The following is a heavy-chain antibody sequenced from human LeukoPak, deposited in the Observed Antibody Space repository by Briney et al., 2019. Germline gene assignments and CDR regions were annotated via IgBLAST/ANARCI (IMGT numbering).Heavy chain of an antibody. CDR3: AKREKGTTGRFFDY. D-gene: IGHD4-17*01. CDR2: ISGGVGNT. Sequence: GGSLRLSCAASGVTFTHDAMTWGRGAPGTGLEWVSGISGGVGNTCYADSVKGRFTISRDHSKTTLYLQMNSLRAEDTALYYCAKREKGTTGRFFDYWGQGTLVTASS. J-gene: IGHJ4*02. V-gene: IGHV3-23*01. CDR1: GVTFTHDA.